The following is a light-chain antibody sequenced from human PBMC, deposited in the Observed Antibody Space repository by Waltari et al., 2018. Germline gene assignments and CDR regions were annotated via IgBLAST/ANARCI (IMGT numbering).Light chain of an antibody. Sequence: QSALTQPASVSGSPGQSITISCTGTSIDVRTYNYVSWYQQHPGKAPKLMIYDVSKRPSGVSTRFSGSKSGNTASLTISGLQAEDEADYYCSSYTSNSPFAYNYVFGTGTKVTVL. J-gene: IGLJ1*01. CDR2: DVS. CDR3: SSYTSNSPFAYNYV. V-gene: IGLV2-14*01. CDR1: SIDVRTYNY.